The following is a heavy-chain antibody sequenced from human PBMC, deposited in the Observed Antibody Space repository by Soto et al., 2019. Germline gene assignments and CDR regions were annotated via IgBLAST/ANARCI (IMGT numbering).Heavy chain of an antibody. CDR3: VKDPVSGGSGGAYFDY. V-gene: IGHV3-23*01. Sequence: GGSLRLSCAVSGFTFSNYAMTWVRQAPGKGLEWVSLMSGNGGKILYADSVKGRSTISRDNSKNTLYLQMNSLRLEDTAVYYCVKDPVSGGSGGAYFDYWGQGTLVTVSS. D-gene: IGHD2-8*02. CDR2: MSGNGGKI. J-gene: IGHJ4*02. CDR1: GFTFSNYA.